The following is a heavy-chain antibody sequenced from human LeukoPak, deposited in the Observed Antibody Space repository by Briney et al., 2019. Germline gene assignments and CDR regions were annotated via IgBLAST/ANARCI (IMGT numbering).Heavy chain of an antibody. CDR1: GFTFSNYA. CDR2: ISGSGDST. CDR3: AKLRLRYYDWLSGFEY. Sequence: GGSLRLSCAASGFTFSNYAMSWVRQAPGKGLEWVSGISGSGDSTYYADSVKGRFTISRDNSKNTLYLQMNSLRAEDTAVYYCAKLRLRYYDWLSGFEYWGQGTLVTVSS. V-gene: IGHV3-23*01. J-gene: IGHJ4*02. D-gene: IGHD3-9*01.